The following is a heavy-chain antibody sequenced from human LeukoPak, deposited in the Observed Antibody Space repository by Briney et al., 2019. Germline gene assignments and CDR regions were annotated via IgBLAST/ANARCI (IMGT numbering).Heavy chain of an antibody. CDR2: ISGSGGST. V-gene: IGHV3-23*01. Sequence: GGSLRLSCAASGFTFSSYGMSWVRQAPGKGLEWVSAISGSGGSTYYADSVKGRFTISRDNSKYTLYLQMNSLRAEDAAVYFCAKAPVTSCRGAYCYPFDSWGQGTLVTVSS. CDR3: AKAPVTSCRGAYCYPFDS. CDR1: GFTFSSYG. J-gene: IGHJ4*02. D-gene: IGHD2-21*01.